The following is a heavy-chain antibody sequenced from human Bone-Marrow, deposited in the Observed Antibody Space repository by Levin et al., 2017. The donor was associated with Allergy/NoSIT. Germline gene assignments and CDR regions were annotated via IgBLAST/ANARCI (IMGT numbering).Heavy chain of an antibody. CDR3: ARDFDYGGSLTWFDA. CDR1: GFTFGDYY. J-gene: IGHJ5*02. D-gene: IGHD4-23*01. CDR2: ISLSGSVI. V-gene: IGHV3-11*01. Sequence: GESLKISCAASGFTFGDYYMSWIRQAPGKGLEWVSYISLSGSVIYYADSVRGRFTISRDNAKNSLYLQMNNLRAEDTAVYYCARDFDYGGSLTWFDAWGQGTQVTVSS.